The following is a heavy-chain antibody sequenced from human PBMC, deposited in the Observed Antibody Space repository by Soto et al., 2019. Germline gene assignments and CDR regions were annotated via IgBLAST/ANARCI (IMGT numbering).Heavy chain of an antibody. V-gene: IGHV3-11*01. CDR1: GFTFSDYY. J-gene: IGHJ5*02. CDR2: ISSSGSTI. CDR3: ASGGPIAVAGTPPGSGSKYNWFDP. Sequence: GGSLRLSCAASGFTFSDYYMSWIRQAPGKGLEWVSYISSSGSTIYYADSVKGRFTISRDNAKNSLYLQMNSLRAGDTAVYYCASGGPIAVAGTPPGSGSKYNWFDPWGQGTLVTVSS. D-gene: IGHD6-19*01.